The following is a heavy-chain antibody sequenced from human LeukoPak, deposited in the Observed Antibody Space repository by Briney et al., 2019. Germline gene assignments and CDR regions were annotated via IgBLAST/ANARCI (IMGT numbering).Heavy chain of an antibody. CDR2: INGDGSAI. Sequence: GGSLRLSCAASGFTFSSYWMYWVRQAPGKGLVWVSRINGDGSAINYADSVKGRFTISRDNAKNSLYLQMNSLRVEDTAVYYCACRPSDIRYYGVFDFWGQGSLVTVSS. D-gene: IGHD3-10*01. J-gene: IGHJ4*02. CDR1: GFTFSSYW. V-gene: IGHV3-74*01. CDR3: ACRPSDIRYYGVFDF.